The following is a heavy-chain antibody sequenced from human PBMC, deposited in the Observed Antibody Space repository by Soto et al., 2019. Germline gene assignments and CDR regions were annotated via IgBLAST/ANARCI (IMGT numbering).Heavy chain of an antibody. CDR3: ARDWADYYDSVIQPNVGC. D-gene: IGHD3-10*01. CDR1: GYTFSTYA. V-gene: IGHV1-18*01. Sequence: QVQLVQSGAEVKKPGASVTVSCKASGYTFSTYAFSWVRQAPGQGLAWMGWVSTYNGNTIYAEKFQGRVTMTTDTSKTTAYMELRSLRSDDTAGYYCARDWADYYDSVIQPNVGCWGQGTLVTVS. CDR2: VSTYNGNT. J-gene: IGHJ4*02.